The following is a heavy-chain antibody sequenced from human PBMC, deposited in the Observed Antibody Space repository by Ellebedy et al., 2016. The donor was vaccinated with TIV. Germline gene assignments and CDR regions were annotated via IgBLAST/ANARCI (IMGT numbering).Heavy chain of an antibody. V-gene: IGHV1-46*01. D-gene: IGHD4-17*01. CDR2: INPGGGGT. CDR3: ARDVTVTTTEAFDY. J-gene: IGHJ4*02. CDR1: GYTFTNYY. Sequence: AASVKVSCKASGYTFTNYYMNWVRQAPGQGLEWMGIINPGGGGTSYAQKFQGRVTMTRDTSTSTVYMELSSLSSEDTALYYCARDVTVTTTEAFDYWGQGTLVTVSS.